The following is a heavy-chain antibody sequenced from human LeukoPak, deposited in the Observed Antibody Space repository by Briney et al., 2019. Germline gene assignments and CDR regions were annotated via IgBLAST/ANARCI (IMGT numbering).Heavy chain of an antibody. V-gene: IGHV4-59*12. CDR2: IYYSGST. D-gene: IGHD3-10*01. J-gene: IGHJ6*02. CDR1: GGSISSYY. Sequence: PSETLSLTCTVSGGSISSYYWSWIRQPPGKGLEWIGYIYYSGSTNYNPSLKSRVTISVDTSKNQFSLKLSSVTAADTAVYYCARYLGSYYYYYYGMDVWGQGTTVTVSS. CDR3: ARYLGSYYYYYYGMDV.